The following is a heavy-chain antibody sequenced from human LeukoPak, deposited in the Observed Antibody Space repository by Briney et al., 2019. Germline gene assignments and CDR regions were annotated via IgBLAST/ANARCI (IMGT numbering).Heavy chain of an antibody. CDR1: GGTFSSYA. J-gene: IGHJ3*02. D-gene: IGHD2-2*01. CDR3: ARGDIVVVPAAAQGAFDI. V-gene: IGHV1-69*13. Sequence: SVKVSCKASGGTFSSYAISWVRQAPGQGLEWMGGIIPIFGTANYAQKFQGRVTITADESTSTAYMELSSLRSEDTTVYYCARGDIVVVPAAAQGAFDIWGQGTMVTVSS. CDR2: IIPIFGTA.